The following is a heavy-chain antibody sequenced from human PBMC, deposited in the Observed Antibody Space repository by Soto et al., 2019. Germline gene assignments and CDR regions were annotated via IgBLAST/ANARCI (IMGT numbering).Heavy chain of an antibody. CDR2: INHSGST. Sequence: QVQLQESGPGLVKPSETLSLTCTVSGGSVSSGSYYWSWIRQPPGKGLEWIGEINHSGSTKYNPSLKSRVTISVDTSKDQFSLKLSSVTAADTAVYYCASVPIDYWGQGTLVTVSS. V-gene: IGHV4-61*01. D-gene: IGHD6-6*01. CDR1: GGSVSSGSYY. J-gene: IGHJ4*02. CDR3: ASVPIDY.